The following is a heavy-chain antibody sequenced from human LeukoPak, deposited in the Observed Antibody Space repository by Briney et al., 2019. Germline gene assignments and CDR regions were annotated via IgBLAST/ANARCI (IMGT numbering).Heavy chain of an antibody. CDR1: GGSISSSNYY. D-gene: IGHD2-15*01. CDR3: ARGTGYCSGGSCYEDY. CDR2: IYYSGST. Sequence: PSETPSLTCTVSGGSISSSNYYWGWVRQPPGKGLEWIGTIYYSGSTYYNPSLRSRVTISVDTSKNQFSLKLSSVTAADTAVYYCARGTGYCSGGSCYEDYWGQGTLVTVSP. J-gene: IGHJ4*02. V-gene: IGHV4-39*01.